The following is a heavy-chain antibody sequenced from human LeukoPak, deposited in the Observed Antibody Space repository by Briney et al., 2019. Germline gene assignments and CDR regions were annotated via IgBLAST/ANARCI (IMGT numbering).Heavy chain of an antibody. CDR3: ARQVLGSSSWYWFDP. J-gene: IGHJ5*02. Sequence: SETLSLTCTVSGDSITNSRYYWGWIRQPPGKGMDWIASIDYGGSTFYNPSLKRRVTISVDTSKNQFSLTLSSVTAADTAVYYCARQVLGSSSWYWFDPWGQGTLVTVSS. CDR1: GDSITNSRYY. D-gene: IGHD6-13*01. V-gene: IGHV4-39*01. CDR2: IDYGGST.